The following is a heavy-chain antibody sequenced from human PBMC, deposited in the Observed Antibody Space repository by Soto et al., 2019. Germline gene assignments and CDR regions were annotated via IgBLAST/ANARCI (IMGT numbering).Heavy chain of an antibody. D-gene: IGHD2-21*02. V-gene: IGHV3-7*01. CDR3: ARYCGGDCYSPHDAFDI. J-gene: IGHJ3*02. Sequence: ETLSLTCAVYGGSFSGYYWSWVRQAPGKGLEWVANIKQDGNERYYVGSVKGRFTISRDNAKNSLYLQMNSLRAEDTAVYYCARYCGGDCYSPHDAFDIWGQGTMVTVSS. CDR2: IKQDGNER. CDR1: GGSFSGYY.